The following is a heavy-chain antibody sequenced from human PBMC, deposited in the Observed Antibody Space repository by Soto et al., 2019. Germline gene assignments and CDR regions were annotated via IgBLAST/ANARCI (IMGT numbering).Heavy chain of an antibody. D-gene: IGHD1-7*01. J-gene: IGHJ4*02. V-gene: IGHV3-33*06. CDR3: AKGGGTTLPLAS. CDR1: GFTFSSYG. Sequence: QVQLVESGGGVVQPGRSLRLSCAASGFTFSSYGMHWVRQAPGKGLEWVAVIWYDGSDKFYADSVKGRFTISRDNSKNTLYLQMRSLTAEDTAVYYCAKGGGTTLPLASWGQGTLVTVSS. CDR2: IWYDGSDK.